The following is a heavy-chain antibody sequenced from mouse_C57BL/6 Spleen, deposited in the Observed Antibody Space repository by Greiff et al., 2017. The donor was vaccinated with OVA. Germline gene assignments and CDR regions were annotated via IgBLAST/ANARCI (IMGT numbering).Heavy chain of an antibody. CDR3: ARTNYGKDAMDY. D-gene: IGHD2-1*01. CDR1: GYSFTGYY. Sequence: EVQLQQSGPELVKPGASVKISCKASGYSFTGYYMNWVKQSPEKSLEWIGEINPSTGGTSYNQKIKAKATLTADNASSTEYMQSKSLTDEDSAVYYCARTNYGKDAMDYWGQGTSVTVSS. CDR2: INPSTGGT. V-gene: IGHV1-42*01. J-gene: IGHJ4*01.